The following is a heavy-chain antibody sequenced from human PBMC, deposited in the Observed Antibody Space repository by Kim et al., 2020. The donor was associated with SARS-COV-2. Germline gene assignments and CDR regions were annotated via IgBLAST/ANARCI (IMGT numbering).Heavy chain of an antibody. V-gene: IGHV3-30*04. CDR1: GLTLNNHI. Sequence: GGSLRRSCSASGLTLNNHIIHWVRQAPGKGLEWVAAMSYDGSKYYADSVKGRFTISRDASETTQFLQLSSLRPDDTALYYCAREGGTSGRCGYFDNWGQGTLVTVSS. J-gene: IGHJ4*02. D-gene: IGHD2-21*01. CDR3: AREGGTSGRCGYFDN. CDR2: MSYDGSK.